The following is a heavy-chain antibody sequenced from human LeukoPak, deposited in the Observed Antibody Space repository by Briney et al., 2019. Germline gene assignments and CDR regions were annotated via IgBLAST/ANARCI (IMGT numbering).Heavy chain of an antibody. D-gene: IGHD1-7*01. CDR2: ISSSSYI. J-gene: IGHJ5*02. CDR1: GFTFSSYS. CDR3: AREVGAGTTWFDP. V-gene: IGHV3-21*01. Sequence: GGSLRLSCAASGFTFSSYSMNWVRQAPGKGLEWVSSISSSSYIYYADSVKGRFTISRDNAKNLLYLQMNSLRAEDTAVYYCAREVGAGTTWFDPWGQGTLVTVSS.